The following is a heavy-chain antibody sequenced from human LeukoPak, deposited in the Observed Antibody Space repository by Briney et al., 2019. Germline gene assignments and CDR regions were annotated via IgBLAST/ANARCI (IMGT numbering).Heavy chain of an antibody. CDR1: GFTFGNSW. CDR3: AREGLEQLTDNFDY. Sequence: GGSLRLSCAASGFTFGNSWVHWVRQAPGKGLVWVSLINADGSTTSYADSVKGRFTISRDNARNTLYLQMNSLRPEDTAVYYCAREGLEQLTDNFDYWGQGTLVTVSS. V-gene: IGHV3-74*01. J-gene: IGHJ4*02. D-gene: IGHD1/OR15-1a*01. CDR2: INADGSTT.